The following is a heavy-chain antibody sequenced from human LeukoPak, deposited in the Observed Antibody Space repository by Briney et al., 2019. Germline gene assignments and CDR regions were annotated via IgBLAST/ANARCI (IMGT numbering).Heavy chain of an antibody. J-gene: IGHJ5*02. V-gene: IGHV3-66*04. CDR1: GFTVSSNY. Sequence: GGSLRLSCAASGFTVSSNYMSWVRQAPGKGPEWVSVIYSGGSTYYADSVKGRFTISRDNSKNTLYLQMNSLRAEDTAVYYCARLIAAGWFDPWGQGTLVTVSS. D-gene: IGHD6-13*01. CDR3: ARLIAAGWFDP. CDR2: IYSGGST.